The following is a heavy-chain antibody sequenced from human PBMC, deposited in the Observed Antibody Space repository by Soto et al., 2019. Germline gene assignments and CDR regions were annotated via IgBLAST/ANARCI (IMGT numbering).Heavy chain of an antibody. Sequence: PGESLKISCKDFGYSFSNYWIAWVRQTPGKGLEWMGSIQPGDSDTRYSPSFQGQVTISVDKSISTAYLQWSSLKASDTAMYYCARHRYSGSEVVGMDVWGQGTTVTVSS. CDR2: IQPGDSDT. CDR1: GYSFSNYW. V-gene: IGHV5-51*01. CDR3: ARHRYSGSEVVGMDV. J-gene: IGHJ6*02. D-gene: IGHD1-26*01.